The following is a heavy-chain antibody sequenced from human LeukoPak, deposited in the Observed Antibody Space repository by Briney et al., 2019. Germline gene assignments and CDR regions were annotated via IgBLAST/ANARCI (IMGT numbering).Heavy chain of an antibody. V-gene: IGHV3-53*01. CDR1: GFTFSSYA. CDR3: ATALYCSSTNCYLDY. J-gene: IGHJ4*02. D-gene: IGHD2-2*01. Sequence: GGSLRLSCAASGFTFSSYAMSWVRQAPGKELEWVSVIYSGGSTYYADSVKGRFTISRDNSKNTLYLQMNSLRAEGTAVYYCATALYCSSTNCYLDYWGQGTLVTVSS. CDR2: IYSGGST.